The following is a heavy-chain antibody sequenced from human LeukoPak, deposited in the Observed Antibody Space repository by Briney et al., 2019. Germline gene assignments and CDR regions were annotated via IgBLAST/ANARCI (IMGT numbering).Heavy chain of an antibody. J-gene: IGHJ4*02. CDR2: IYYSGST. V-gene: IGHV4-59*01. D-gene: IGHD5-24*01. CDR1: GGSISSYY. Sequence: PSETLSLTCTVSGGSISSYYWSWIRQPPGKGLEWIGYIYYSGSTSYNPSLKSRVTISVDTSKNQFSLKLSSVTAADTAVYYCARDRGDGYNKNPHMFDYWGQGTLVTVSS. CDR3: ARDRGDGYNKNPHMFDY.